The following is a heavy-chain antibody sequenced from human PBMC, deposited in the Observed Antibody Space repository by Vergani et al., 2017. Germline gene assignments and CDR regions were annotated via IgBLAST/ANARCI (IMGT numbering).Heavy chain of an antibody. Sequence: QVQLVQSGAEVKKPGASVKVSCKASGYTFTSYAMHWVRQAPGQRLEWMGWINPNSGGTNYAQKFQGRVTMTRDTSISTAYMELSRLRSDDTAVYYCARASSGWYFPFFDIWGQGTMVTVSS. CDR3: ARASSGWYFPFFDI. J-gene: IGHJ3*02. V-gene: IGHV1-2*02. CDR2: INPNSGGT. CDR1: GYTFTSYA. D-gene: IGHD6-19*01.